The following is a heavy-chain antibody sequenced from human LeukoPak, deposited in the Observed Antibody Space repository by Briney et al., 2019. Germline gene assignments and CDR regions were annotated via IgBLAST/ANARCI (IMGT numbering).Heavy chain of an antibody. Sequence: SETLSLTCTVSGGSISNSIYYWGWVRQPPGKGLEWIGSIYHTGTTYFSPSLKSRVTMSVDTSKNQFSLKLTSVTAADTAVYYCARHYGPWGQGTLVTVSS. J-gene: IGHJ5*02. CDR1: GGSISNSIYY. V-gene: IGHV4-39*01. CDR2: IYHTGTT. D-gene: IGHD3-10*01. CDR3: ARHYGP.